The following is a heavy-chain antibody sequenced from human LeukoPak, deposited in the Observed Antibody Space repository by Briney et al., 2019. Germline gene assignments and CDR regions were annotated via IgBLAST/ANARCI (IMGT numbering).Heavy chain of an antibody. J-gene: IGHJ4*02. Sequence: PGGSLRLSCAASGFTFSGYWRHWVRQAPGKGLVWVSRINSDGVSTSYADSVKGRFTISRDNAKNTLYLQMNSLRADDTDVYYCAKGGATVIDYWGQGTLVTVSS. V-gene: IGHV3-74*01. D-gene: IGHD4-17*01. CDR2: INSDGVST. CDR3: AKGGATVIDY. CDR1: GFTFSGYW.